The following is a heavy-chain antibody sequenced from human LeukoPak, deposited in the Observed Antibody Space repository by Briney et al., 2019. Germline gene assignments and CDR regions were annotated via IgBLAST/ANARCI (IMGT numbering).Heavy chain of an antibody. V-gene: IGHV4-61*05. Sequence: PSETLSLTCTVSGGSISSSSYYWGWLRQPPGKGLEWIGYIYYSGSTNYNPSLKSRVTISVDTSKNQFSLKLSSVAAAGTAVNSCAGGVVRGVPIDYSGQGTLVTVSS. D-gene: IGHD3-10*01. J-gene: IGHJ4*02. CDR2: IYYSGST. CDR3: AGGVVRGVPIDY. CDR1: GGSISSSSYY.